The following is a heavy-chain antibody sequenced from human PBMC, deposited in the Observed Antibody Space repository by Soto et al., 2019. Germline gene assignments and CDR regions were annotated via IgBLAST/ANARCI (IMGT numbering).Heavy chain of an antibody. Sequence: QVQLVESGGGVVQPGRSLRLSCAASGFTFSSYAMHWVRQAPGKGLEWVAVISYDGSNKYYADSVKGRFTISRDNSKNTLYLQMNSLRAEDTAVYYCARDPASEGPRIVGATPLSDWGQGTLVTVSS. J-gene: IGHJ4*02. CDR2: ISYDGSNK. D-gene: IGHD1-26*01. CDR3: ARDPASEGPRIVGATPLSD. V-gene: IGHV3-30-3*01. CDR1: GFTFSSYA.